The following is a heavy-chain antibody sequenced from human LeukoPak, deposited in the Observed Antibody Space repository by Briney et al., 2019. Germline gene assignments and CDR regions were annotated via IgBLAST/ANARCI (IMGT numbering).Heavy chain of an antibody. D-gene: IGHD5-18*01. CDR1: GRYISSYY. V-gene: IGHV4-59*01. CDR3: ARVVDTAHVDY. J-gene: IGHJ4*02. Sequence: SETLSLTCSVSGRYISSYYWSWIRQPPGKGLEWIGYIYYGGSTNYNPSLKSQVTISVDTSKNQFSLKLSSVTAADTAVYYCARVVDTAHVDYWGQGTLVTVSS. CDR2: IYYGGST.